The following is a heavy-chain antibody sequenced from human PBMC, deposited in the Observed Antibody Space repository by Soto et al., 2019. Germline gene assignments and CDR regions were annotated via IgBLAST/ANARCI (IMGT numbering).Heavy chain of an antibody. D-gene: IGHD3-16*01. Sequence: SETLSLTCTVSGASISTYYWSWIRQPPGKGLEWIGYIYNSQTTNYNPSLKSRVTISVDTSKNQLSLKMSSVTAADTAVYYCAGGTRGIYEIYYWGQGTLVTV. CDR2: IYNSQTT. V-gene: IGHV4-59*01. CDR3: AGGTRGIYEIYY. CDR1: GASISTYY. J-gene: IGHJ4*02.